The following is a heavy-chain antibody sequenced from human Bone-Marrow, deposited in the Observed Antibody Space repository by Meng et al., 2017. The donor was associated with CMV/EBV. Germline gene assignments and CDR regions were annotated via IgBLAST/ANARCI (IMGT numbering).Heavy chain of an antibody. D-gene: IGHD4-11*01. V-gene: IGHV3-9*01. Sequence: GGSLRLSCAASGFIFDNYAMHWVRQAPGKGLEWISGIGVNSGNVGYADSVRGRFTISRDNAKNSLYLQMSSLGPEDTALYHCARQTDYSEAVDFWGQGTLVTVPS. CDR2: IGVNSGNV. CDR3: ARQTDYSEAVDF. CDR1: GFIFDNYA. J-gene: IGHJ4*02.